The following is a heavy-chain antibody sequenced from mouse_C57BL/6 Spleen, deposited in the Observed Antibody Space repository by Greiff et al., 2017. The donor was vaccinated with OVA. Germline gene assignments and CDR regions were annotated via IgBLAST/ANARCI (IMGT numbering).Heavy chain of an antibody. J-gene: IGHJ3*01. D-gene: IGHD4-1*01. Sequence: EVKLVESGPGLVKPSQSLSLTCSVTGYSITSGYYWNWIRQFPGNKLEWMGYISYDGSNNYNPSLKNRISITRDTSKNQVFLNLNSVTTEDTATYYCARGETGREGFAYWGQGTLITVSA. V-gene: IGHV3-6*01. CDR2: ISYDGSN. CDR3: ARGETGREGFAY. CDR1: GYSITSGYY.